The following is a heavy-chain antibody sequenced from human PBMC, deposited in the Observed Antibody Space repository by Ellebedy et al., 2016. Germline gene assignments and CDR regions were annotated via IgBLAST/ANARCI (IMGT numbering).Heavy chain of an antibody. D-gene: IGHD6-19*01. CDR1: GGSISSSNW. CDR2: IYHSGST. J-gene: IGHJ4*02. Sequence: SETLSLTCAVSGGSISSSNWWSWVRQPPGKGLEWIGEIYHSGSTNYNPSLKSRVTISVDTSKNQFSLRLSSVTAADTAVYYCARRWKSGWYFDYWGQGTLVTVSS. V-gene: IGHV4-4*02. CDR3: ARRWKSGWYFDY.